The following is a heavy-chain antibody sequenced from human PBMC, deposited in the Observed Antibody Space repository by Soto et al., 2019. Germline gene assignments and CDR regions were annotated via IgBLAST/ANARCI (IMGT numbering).Heavy chain of an antibody. CDR2: IYTSGST. V-gene: IGHV4-4*07. D-gene: IGHD2-2*01. J-gene: IGHJ4*02. Sequence: SETLSLTCTVSGGSISSHYWSWIRQPAGKGREWIGRIYTSGSTNYNPSLKSRVTMSLDTSKNQFSLKLSSVTAAATAVYYCGRDSDEYQLLDFGSYFDYWGQGTLVTVSS. CDR1: GGSISSHY. CDR3: GRDSDEYQLLDFGSYFDY.